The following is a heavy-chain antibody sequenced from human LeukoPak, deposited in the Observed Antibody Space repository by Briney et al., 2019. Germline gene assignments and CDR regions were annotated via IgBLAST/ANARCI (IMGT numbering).Heavy chain of an antibody. J-gene: IGHJ4*02. V-gene: IGHV3-66*01. Sequence: GGSLRLSCAASGFTVSSNYMSWVRQAPGKGLEWVSVIYSGGSTYYADSVKGRFTISRDNSKNTLYLQMNSLRAEDTATYYCSKGYYFDILSGYSSLDSWGQGTLVTVSS. CDR3: SKGYYFDILSGYSSLDS. CDR2: IYSGGST. D-gene: IGHD3-9*01. CDR1: GFTVSSNY.